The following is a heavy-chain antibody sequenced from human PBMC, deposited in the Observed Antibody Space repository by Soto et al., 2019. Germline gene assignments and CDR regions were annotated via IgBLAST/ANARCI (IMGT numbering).Heavy chain of an antibody. V-gene: IGHV4-4*02. J-gene: IGHJ4*02. D-gene: IGHD3-16*02. CDR1: GGSISSSNW. Sequence: SETLSLTCAVSGGSISSSNWWSWVRQPPGKGLEWIGEIYHSGSTNYNPSLKSRVTISVDKSKNQFSLKLSSVTAADTAVYYCARARAYDYVWGSYRQYYFDYWGQGTLVTVSS. CDR3: ARARAYDYVWGSYRQYYFDY. CDR2: IYHSGST.